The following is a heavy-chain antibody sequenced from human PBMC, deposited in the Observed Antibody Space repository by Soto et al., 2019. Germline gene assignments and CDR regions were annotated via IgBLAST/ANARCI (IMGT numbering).Heavy chain of an antibody. Sequence: SETLSLTCAVYGGSFSGYYWSWIRQPPGKGLEWIGEINHSGSTNYNPSLKSRVTISVDTSKNQFSLKLSSVTAADTAVYYCASLVKKAVDSSGWYGNYWGQGTLVTVSS. J-gene: IGHJ4*02. V-gene: IGHV4-34*01. CDR2: INHSGST. CDR3: ASLVKKAVDSSGWYGNY. D-gene: IGHD6-19*01. CDR1: GGSFSGYY.